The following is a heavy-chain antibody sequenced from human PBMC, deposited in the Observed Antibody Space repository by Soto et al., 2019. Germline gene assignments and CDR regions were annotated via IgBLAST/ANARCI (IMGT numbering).Heavy chain of an antibody. CDR1: GGSISSYY. CDR2: IYYSGST. V-gene: IGHV4-59*01. J-gene: IGHJ6*03. CDR3: ARVNDFWSGYYLTYYYYYMDV. D-gene: IGHD3-3*01. Sequence: PSETLSLTCTVSGGSISSYYWSWIRQPPGKGLEWIGYIYYSGSTNYNPSLKSRVTISVDTSKNQFSLKLSSVTAADTAVYYCARVNDFWSGYYLTYYYYYMDVWGKGTTVTVSS.